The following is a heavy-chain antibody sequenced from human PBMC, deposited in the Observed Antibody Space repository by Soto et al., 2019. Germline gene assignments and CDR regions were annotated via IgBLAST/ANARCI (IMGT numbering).Heavy chain of an antibody. CDR1: GGTFSSYA. CDR3: ARVPRWLQLGDAFDI. J-gene: IGHJ3*02. CDR2: IIPIFGTA. Sequence: GASVKVSCKASGGTFSSYAISWVRQAPGQGLEWMGGIIPIFGTANYAQKFQGRVTITADESTSTAYMELSSLRSEDTAVYYCARVPRWLQLGDAFDIWAKGQWSPSPQ. V-gene: IGHV1-69*13. D-gene: IGHD5-12*01.